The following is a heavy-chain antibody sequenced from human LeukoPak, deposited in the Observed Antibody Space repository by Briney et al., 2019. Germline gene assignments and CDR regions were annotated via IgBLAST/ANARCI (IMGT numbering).Heavy chain of an antibody. CDR3: ARGRILARLRELGVVTDRHYYMDV. CDR1: GYTFTNFA. Sequence: ASVKVSCKASGYTFTNFAISWVRQAPGQGLEWMGWINPYNGNTKYALKVQGRVTMTTDTSTSTAYMELRSLSPDDTAVFYCARGRILARLRELGVVTDRHYYMDVWGKGTTVTVSS. V-gene: IGHV1-18*01. J-gene: IGHJ6*03. D-gene: IGHD3-3*01. CDR2: INPYNGNT.